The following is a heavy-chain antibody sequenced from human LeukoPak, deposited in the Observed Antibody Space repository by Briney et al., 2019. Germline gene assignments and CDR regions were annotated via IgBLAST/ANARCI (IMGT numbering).Heavy chain of an antibody. Sequence: PGWSLRLSCAASGFTVSSNYMSWVRQAPGKGLEWVSVIYSGGSTYYADSVKGRFTISRDNSKNTLYLQMNSLRAEDTAVYYCARETVAGLQYYFDYWGQGTLVTVSS. CDR3: ARETVAGLQYYFDY. V-gene: IGHV3-53*01. J-gene: IGHJ4*02. D-gene: IGHD6-19*01. CDR2: IYSGGST. CDR1: GFTVSSNY.